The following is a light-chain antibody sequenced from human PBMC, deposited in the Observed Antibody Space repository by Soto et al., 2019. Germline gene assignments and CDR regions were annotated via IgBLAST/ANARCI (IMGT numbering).Light chain of an antibody. Sequence: DIQMTQSPSSLSASVGDRVTITCRASQSISTYLHWYQQKPGKAPNLLIYAASTLQSGVTSRFSGSGSGTDFTLTISSLQPEDFATYFCQHGYSTPLTVGEGTKVDIK. J-gene: IGKJ4*01. V-gene: IGKV1-39*01. CDR1: QSISTY. CDR3: QHGYSTPLT. CDR2: AAS.